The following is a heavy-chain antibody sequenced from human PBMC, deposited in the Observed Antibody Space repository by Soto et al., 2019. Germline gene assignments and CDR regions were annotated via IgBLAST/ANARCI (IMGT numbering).Heavy chain of an antibody. CDR3: AKARRPNYYYGMDV. D-gene: IGHD6-25*01. V-gene: IGHV3-30*18. J-gene: IGHJ6*02. Sequence: QVQLVESGGGVVQPGRSLRLSCAASGFTFSSYGMHWVRQAPGKGLEWVAVISYDGSNKYYADSVKGRFTISRDNYKNTLYLQMNSLRAEDKAVYYCAKARRPNYYYGMDVWGQGTTVTVSS. CDR2: ISYDGSNK. CDR1: GFTFSSYG.